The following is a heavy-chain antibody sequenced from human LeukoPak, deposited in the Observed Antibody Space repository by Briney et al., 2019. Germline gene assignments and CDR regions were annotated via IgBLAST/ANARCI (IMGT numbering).Heavy chain of an antibody. V-gene: IGHV3-21*01. CDR2: ISSSSSGI. Sequence: AGGSLRLSCAASGFSFSNYIMNWVRQAPGKGLEWVSSISSSSSGIYYADSVKGRFTISRDNARNSLYLQMNSLRAEDTAVYYCARDFEERGYFVADFDYWGQGTLVTVSS. CDR1: GFSFSNYI. J-gene: IGHJ4*02. D-gene: IGHD3-22*01. CDR3: ARDFEERGYFVADFDY.